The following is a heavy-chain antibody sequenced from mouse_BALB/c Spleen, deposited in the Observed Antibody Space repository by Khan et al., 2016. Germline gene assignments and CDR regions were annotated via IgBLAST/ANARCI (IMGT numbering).Heavy chain of an antibody. CDR2: IYPRDGDT. Sequence: QVQLQQPGAELARPGASVKLSCKASGYTFTSYWMQWVKQRPGQGLEWIGAIYPRDGDTRYTQKFKGKATLTADKSSSTAYMQLSSLASEDSAVYYCARGGDGAWFAYWGQGTLVTVSA. D-gene: IGHD1-1*02. J-gene: IGHJ3*01. V-gene: IGHV1-87*01. CDR3: ARGGDGAWFAY. CDR1: GYTFTSYW.